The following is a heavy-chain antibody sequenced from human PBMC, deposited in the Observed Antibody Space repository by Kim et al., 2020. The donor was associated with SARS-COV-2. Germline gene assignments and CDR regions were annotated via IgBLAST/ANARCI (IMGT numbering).Heavy chain of an antibody. CDR2: IWYDGSNK. D-gene: IGHD3-22*01. Sequence: GGSLRLSCAASGFTFSSYGMHWVRQAPGKGLEWVAVIWYDGSNKYYADSVKGRFTISRDNSKNTLYLQMNSLRAEDTAVYYCARDAYYDSSGYPISGSVDWGQGTLVTVSS. J-gene: IGHJ4*02. V-gene: IGHV3-33*01. CDR3: ARDAYYDSSGYPISGSVD. CDR1: GFTFSSYG.